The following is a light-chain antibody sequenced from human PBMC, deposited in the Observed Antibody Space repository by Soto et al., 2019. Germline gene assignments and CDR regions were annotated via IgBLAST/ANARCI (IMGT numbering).Light chain of an antibody. V-gene: IGKV3-20*01. J-gene: IGKJ1*01. CDR2: GAS. CDR1: QSVSSN. CDR3: HYGNSPPWT. Sequence: ETVMTQSPATLSVSPGERATLSCRASQSVSSNLAFYQQKPGQAPRLLISGASRRATGIQDRFSVSGYGTDFTLSISSLEPEDFAVYYCHYGNSPPWTFAQGTKVDIK.